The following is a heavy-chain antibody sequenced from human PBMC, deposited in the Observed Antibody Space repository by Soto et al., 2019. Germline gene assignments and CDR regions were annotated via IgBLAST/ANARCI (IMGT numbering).Heavy chain of an antibody. CDR3: ATRAGGGGY. CDR2: IYSGGYT. J-gene: IGHJ4*02. V-gene: IGHV3-53*01. D-gene: IGHD3-10*01. Sequence: EVQLVESGGGLIQPGGSLRLSCAVSGFTVSNNYMSWVRQAPGKGLEGVSVIYSGGYTAYGDSVKGRFTISRDNSKNTLYLQRKSRGAARPAGFYCATRAGGGGYWGQGTLVTVSS. CDR1: GFTVSNNY.